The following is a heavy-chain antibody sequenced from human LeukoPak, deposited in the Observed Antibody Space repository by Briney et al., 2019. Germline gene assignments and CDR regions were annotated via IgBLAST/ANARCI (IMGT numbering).Heavy chain of an antibody. D-gene: IGHD3-10*01. J-gene: IGHJ6*02. Sequence: SETQSLTCTVSGGSISSYYWSWIRQPPGKGLEWIGYIYYSGSTNYNPSLKSRVTISVDTSKNQFSLKLSSVTAADTAVYYCARYYGSGSYYNEVPYYYYGMDVWGQGTTVTVSS. V-gene: IGHV4-59*08. CDR3: ARYYGSGSYYNEVPYYYYGMDV. CDR1: GGSISSYY. CDR2: IYYSGST.